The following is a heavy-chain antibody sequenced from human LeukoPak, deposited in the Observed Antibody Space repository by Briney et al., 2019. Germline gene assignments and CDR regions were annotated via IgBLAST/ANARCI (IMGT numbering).Heavy chain of an antibody. CDR3: ARSPRLQLGGSYY. V-gene: IGHV1-2*02. CDR1: GYTFTGYY. D-gene: IGHD5-24*01. CDR2: INPNSGGT. J-gene: IGHJ4*02. Sequence: GASVKGSCKASGYTFTGYYMHWVRQAPGQGLEWMGWINPNSGGTNYAQKFQGRVTMTRDTSISTAYMELSRLRSDDTAVYYCARSPRLQLGGSYYWGQGTLVTVSS.